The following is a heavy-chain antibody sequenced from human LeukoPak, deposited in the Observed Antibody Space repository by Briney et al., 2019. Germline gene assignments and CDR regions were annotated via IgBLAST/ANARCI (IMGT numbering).Heavy chain of an antibody. D-gene: IGHD2-15*01. V-gene: IGHV3-7*01. J-gene: IGHJ5*02. Sequence: GGSLRLSCAASGFSFGSYWMTWVRQGPGKGLEWVANINQDGSEKYYVDSVKGRFTISRDNAKNSLYLQMNSLRAEDTAVYYCARDSGGSCYGAWGQGTLVTVSS. CDR2: INQDGSEK. CDR1: GFSFGSYW. CDR3: ARDSGGSCYGA.